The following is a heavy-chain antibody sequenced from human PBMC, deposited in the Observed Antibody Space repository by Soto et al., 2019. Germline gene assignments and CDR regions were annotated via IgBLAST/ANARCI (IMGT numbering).Heavy chain of an antibody. CDR1: GGSISSGGYY. D-gene: IGHD6-13*01. Sequence: SETLSLTCTVSGGSISSGGYYWSWIRQHPGKGLEWIGYIYYSGSTYYNPSLKSRVTISVDTSKNQFSLKLSSVTAADTAVYYFARGFKQQQLNWFDPWGQGTLVTV. CDR2: IYYSGST. CDR3: ARGFKQQQLNWFDP. J-gene: IGHJ5*02. V-gene: IGHV4-31*03.